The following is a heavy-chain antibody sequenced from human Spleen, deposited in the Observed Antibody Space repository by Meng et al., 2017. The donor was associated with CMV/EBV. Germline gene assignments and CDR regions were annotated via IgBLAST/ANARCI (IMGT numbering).Heavy chain of an antibody. Sequence: ASVKVSCKTSGYTFIPYYIYWVRQAPGQGLEWLGWIIPNSGGTNSAQKFQGRVTLTRDTSISTAYMELSRLRSDDTAVYYCATRRDGYDQPDYWGQGTLVTVSS. V-gene: IGHV1-2*02. CDR1: GYTFIPYY. CDR3: ATRRDGYDQPDY. CDR2: IIPNSGGT. J-gene: IGHJ4*02. D-gene: IGHD5-24*01.